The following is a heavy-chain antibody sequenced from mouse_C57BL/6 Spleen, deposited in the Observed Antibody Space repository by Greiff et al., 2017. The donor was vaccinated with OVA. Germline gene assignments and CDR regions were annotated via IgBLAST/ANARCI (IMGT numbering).Heavy chain of an antibody. J-gene: IGHJ3*01. Sequence: EVMLVESGGGLVQPGGSLKLSCAASGFTFSDYYMYWVRQTPEKRLEWVAYISNGGGSTYYPDTVKGRFTISRDNAKNTLYLQMSRLKSEDTAMYYCARQMGYYSNHPFAYWGQGTLVTVSA. CDR3: ARQMGYYSNHPFAY. V-gene: IGHV5-12*01. CDR1: GFTFSDYY. CDR2: ISNGGGST. D-gene: IGHD2-5*01.